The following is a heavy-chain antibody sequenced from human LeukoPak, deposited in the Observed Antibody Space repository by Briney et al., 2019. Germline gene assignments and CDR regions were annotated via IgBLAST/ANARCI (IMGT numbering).Heavy chain of an antibody. V-gene: IGHV1-18*01. J-gene: IGHJ6*03. Sequence: ASVKVSCKASGYTFTSYGISWVRQAPGQGLEWMGWISAYNGNTNYAQKLQGRVTMTTDTSTSTAYMELRSLRSDDTAVYYCARGNNRDSSSWYYYYYYYMDVWGKGTTVTISS. CDR1: GYTFTSYG. CDR2: ISAYNGNT. D-gene: IGHD6-13*01. CDR3: ARGNNRDSSSWYYYYYYYMDV.